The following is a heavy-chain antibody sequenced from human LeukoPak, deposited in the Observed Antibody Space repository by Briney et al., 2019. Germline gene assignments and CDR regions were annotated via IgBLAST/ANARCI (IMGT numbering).Heavy chain of an antibody. CDR2: ITSSSRII. CDR3: ARVGGLTQTEGDDFDY. D-gene: IGHD1-26*01. J-gene: IGHJ4*02. CDR1: GLTFSTYS. Sequence: GGSLRLSCAASGLTFSTYSMIWVRQAPGKGLEWVSYITSSSRIIYYTDSVKGRFTISRDNAKKSLLLQMNSLRDEDTAVYYCARVGGLTQTEGDDFDYWGQGTLVTVSS. V-gene: IGHV3-48*02.